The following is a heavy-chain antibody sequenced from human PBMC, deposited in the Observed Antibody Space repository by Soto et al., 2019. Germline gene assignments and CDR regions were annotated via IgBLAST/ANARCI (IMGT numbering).Heavy chain of an antibody. J-gene: IGHJ3*01. CDR2: IYTGGST. D-gene: IGHD5-12*01. CDR3: ARGLVRSFDL. Sequence: EGQLVESGGGLVQPGGSLRLSCAASGFSLNTNYMTWLRQATEKGLEWVSVIYTGGSTYYADVVKGRFIFSRDKSKITLELQMNSLRVEDTAVYYCARGLVRSFDLWGQGTMVTVSS. V-gene: IGHV3-66*01. CDR1: GFSLNTNY.